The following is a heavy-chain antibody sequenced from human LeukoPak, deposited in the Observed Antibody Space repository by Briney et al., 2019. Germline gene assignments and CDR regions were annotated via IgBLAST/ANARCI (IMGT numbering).Heavy chain of an antibody. D-gene: IGHD1-20*01. CDR3: ARSTDSWTNAFDI. J-gene: IGHJ3*02. CDR1: GFTFSSYS. V-gene: IGHV3-21*01. CDR2: ISSSSSYI. Sequence: PGGSLRLSCAASGFTFSSYSMNWVRQAPGKGLEWVSSISSSSSYIYYADSVKGRFTISRDNAKNSLYLQMSSLRAEDTAVYYCARSTDSWTNAFDIWGQGTMVTVSS.